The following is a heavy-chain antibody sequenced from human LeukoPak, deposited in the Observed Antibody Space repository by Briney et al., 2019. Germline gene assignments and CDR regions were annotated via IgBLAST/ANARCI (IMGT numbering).Heavy chain of an antibody. CDR1: GYTFTSYG. D-gene: IGHD3-22*01. J-gene: IGHJ4*02. V-gene: IGHV1-18*01. Sequence: GASVKVSCEASGYTFTSYGIGWVRQAPGQGLEWMGWISAYNGNTNYAQKLQGRVTMTTDTSTSTAYMELRSLRSDDTAVYYCARDRGSSGYLTWSDYWGQGTLVTVSS. CDR3: ARDRGSSGYLTWSDY. CDR2: ISAYNGNT.